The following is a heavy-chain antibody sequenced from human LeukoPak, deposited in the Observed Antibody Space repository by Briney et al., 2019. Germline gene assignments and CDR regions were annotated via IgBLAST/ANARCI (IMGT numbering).Heavy chain of an antibody. CDR2: INTNTGNP. J-gene: IGHJ6*03. CDR1: GYTFTRYA. CDR3: ARVSTMVRGVIIRYMDV. Sequence: GASVKVSCKASGYTFTRYAMNWVRQAPGQGLEWMGWINTNTGNPTYAQGFTGRFVFSLDTSVSTAYLQISSLKAEDTAVYYCARVSTMVRGVIIRYMDVWGKGTTVTVSS. D-gene: IGHD3-10*01. V-gene: IGHV7-4-1*02.